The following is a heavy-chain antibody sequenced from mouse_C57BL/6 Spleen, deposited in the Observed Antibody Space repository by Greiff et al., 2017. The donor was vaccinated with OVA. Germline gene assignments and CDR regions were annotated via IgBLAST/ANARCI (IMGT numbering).Heavy chain of an antibody. V-gene: IGHV1-39*01. Sequence: EVQLQESGPELVKPGASVKISCKASGYSFTDYNMNWAKQSNGKSLEWIGVINPNYGTTSYNQKFKGKATLTVDQSSSTAYMQLNSLTSEDSAVYYCARGGLPNWEDAMDYWGQGTSVTVSS. CDR3: ARGGLPNWEDAMDY. CDR1: GYSFTDYN. J-gene: IGHJ4*01. CDR2: INPNYGTT. D-gene: IGHD4-1*01.